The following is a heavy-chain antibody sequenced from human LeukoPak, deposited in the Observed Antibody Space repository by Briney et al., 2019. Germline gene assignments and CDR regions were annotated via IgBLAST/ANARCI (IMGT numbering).Heavy chain of an antibody. V-gene: IGHV3-74*01. CDR2: IKNDGSTT. CDR3: APNLWYNYGFDP. Sequence: PGGSLRLSCAASGFTFSSYWMHWVRQAPGKGLVWVSRIKNDGSTTTYADSVKGRFTISRDNAKNTLYLQINSLRAEDTAVYYCAPNLWYNYGFDPWGQGTLVTVSS. D-gene: IGHD1-20*01. CDR1: GFTFSSYW. J-gene: IGHJ5*02.